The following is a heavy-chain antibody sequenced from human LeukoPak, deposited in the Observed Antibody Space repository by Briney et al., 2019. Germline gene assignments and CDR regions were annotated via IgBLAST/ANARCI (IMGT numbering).Heavy chain of an antibody. CDR2: IYYSGST. CDR3: ARDRVYYYDSSGSNEGAFDI. CDR1: GGSISSSSYY. V-gene: IGHV4-39*07. D-gene: IGHD3-22*01. J-gene: IGHJ3*02. Sequence: SETLSLTCTVSGGSISSSSYYWGWIRQPPGKGLEWIGSIYYSGSTYYNPSLKSRVTISVDTSKNQFSLKLSSVTAADTAVYYCARDRVYYYDSSGSNEGAFDIWGQGTMVTVSS.